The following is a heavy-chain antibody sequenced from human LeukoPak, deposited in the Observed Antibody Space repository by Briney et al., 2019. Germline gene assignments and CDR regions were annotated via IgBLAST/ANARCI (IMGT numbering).Heavy chain of an antibody. J-gene: IGHJ4*02. V-gene: IGHV5-51*01. D-gene: IGHD3-16*02. Sequence: GESLKISCKGSGYSFTSYWIGWVRQMPGKGLEWMGITYPGDSDTRYSPSFQGQVTISADKSISTAYLQWSSLKASDTAMYYCARLGDYVWGSYRPFDYWGQGTLVTVSS. CDR1: GYSFTSYW. CDR2: TYPGDSDT. CDR3: ARLGDYVWGSYRPFDY.